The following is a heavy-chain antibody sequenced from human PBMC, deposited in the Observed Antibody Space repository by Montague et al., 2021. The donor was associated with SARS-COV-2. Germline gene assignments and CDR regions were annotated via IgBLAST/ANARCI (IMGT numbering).Heavy chain of an antibody. CDR2: IHHGGST. CDR1: GGSFSTYS. Sequence: SETLSLTCAVHGGSFSTYSWNWIRQPPGKGLEWIGEIHHGGSTNYNPSLKSRVTISADTSKNQFSLKLTSVAAADTAVYYCARLGDGVVPSPKLGVGPYYSYYYMDVWGKGNTVTVSS. J-gene: IGHJ6*03. CDR3: ARLGDGVVPSPKLGVGPYYSYYYMDV. V-gene: IGHV4-34*01. D-gene: IGHD3-10*01.